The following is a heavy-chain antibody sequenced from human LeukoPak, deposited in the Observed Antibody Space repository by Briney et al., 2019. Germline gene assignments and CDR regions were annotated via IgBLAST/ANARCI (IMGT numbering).Heavy chain of an antibody. J-gene: IGHJ4*02. Sequence: GGPLRLSCAASGFAFSGSAVHWVRQASGKGLEWVGRIRSKGNSYATAYAASVKGRFTISRDDSKNTAYLQMNSLKAEDTAVYYCSAYTLLYGDFDYWGRGTLVTVSS. CDR1: GFAFSGSA. CDR2: IRSKGNSYAT. V-gene: IGHV3-73*01. D-gene: IGHD4-17*01. CDR3: SAYTLLYGDFDY.